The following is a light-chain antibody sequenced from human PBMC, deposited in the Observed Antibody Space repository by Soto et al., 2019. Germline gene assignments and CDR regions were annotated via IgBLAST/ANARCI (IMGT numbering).Light chain of an antibody. CDR1: TSDVGGYYY. V-gene: IGLV2-14*01. J-gene: IGLJ2*01. CDR2: DVN. CDR3: SSYTGSITHVL. Sequence: QSVLTQPASVSGSPGQSITVSCAGTTSDVGGYYYVSWYQQYPGKAPKLMIYDVNSRPSGVSNRFSGSRSGNTASLTISGLQAEDEAEYYCSSYTGSITHVLFGGGTQLTVL.